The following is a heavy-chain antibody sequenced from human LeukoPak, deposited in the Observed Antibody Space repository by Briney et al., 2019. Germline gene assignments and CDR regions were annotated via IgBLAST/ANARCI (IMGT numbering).Heavy chain of an antibody. J-gene: IGHJ4*02. Sequence: SETLSLTCTVSGGSISSYYWSWIRQPPGNGLEWIGYIYYSGSTNYNPSLKSRVTISVDTSKNQFSLKLSSVTAADTAVYYCARGVLRHSPQPLGYRGQGTLVTVSS. D-gene: IGHD2/OR15-2a*01. CDR2: IYYSGST. CDR3: ARGVLRHSPQPLGY. V-gene: IGHV4-59*01. CDR1: GGSISSYY.